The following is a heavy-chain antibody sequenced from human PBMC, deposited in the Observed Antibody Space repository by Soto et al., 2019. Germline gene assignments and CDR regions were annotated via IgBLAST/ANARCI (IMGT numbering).Heavy chain of an antibody. CDR1: GFTFSSYA. J-gene: IGHJ4*02. CDR2: ISGRGGTT. Sequence: EVQLLESGGGLVQPGRSLRLSCATSGFTFSSYAMSWVRQAPGKGREWVSAISGRGGTTYYAASVKGRLTISRDNSKNTLFLQMNSLRAEDTAVYYCAKFFVETGGSSGWPWTFHYWGQGTLVTVSS. D-gene: IGHD6-25*01. V-gene: IGHV3-23*01. CDR3: AKFFVETGGSSGWPWTFHY.